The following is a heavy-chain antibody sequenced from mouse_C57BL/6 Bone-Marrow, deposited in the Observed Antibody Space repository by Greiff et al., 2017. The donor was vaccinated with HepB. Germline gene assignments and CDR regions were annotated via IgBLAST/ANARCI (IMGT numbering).Heavy chain of an antibody. CDR2: IYPGRGST. CDR3: ARSDSNYGYYFDY. Sequence: VQLQQPGAELVKPGASVKMSCKASGYTFTSYWITWVKQRPGQGLEWIGDIYPGRGSTNYNEKFKGKATLTVDTASSTAYMQLSSLTSEDSAVYYCARSDSNYGYYFDYWGQGTTLTVSS. CDR1: GYTFTSYW. D-gene: IGHD2-5*01. V-gene: IGHV1-55*01. J-gene: IGHJ2*01.